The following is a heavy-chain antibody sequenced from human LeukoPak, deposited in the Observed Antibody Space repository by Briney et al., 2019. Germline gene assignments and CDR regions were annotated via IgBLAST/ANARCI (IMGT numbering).Heavy chain of an antibody. J-gene: IGHJ6*03. CDR2: IKQDGSEK. CDR1: GFTFSSYW. D-gene: IGHD1-1*01. CDR3: ARGDDQYYYYYMDV. V-gene: IGHV3-7*01. Sequence: GGSLRLSCAASGFTFSSYWMSWVRQAPGKGLEWVANIKQDGSEKYYVDSVKGRFTISRGNAKNSLYLQMDSLRAEDTAVYYCARGDDQYYYYYMDVWGKGTTVTVSS.